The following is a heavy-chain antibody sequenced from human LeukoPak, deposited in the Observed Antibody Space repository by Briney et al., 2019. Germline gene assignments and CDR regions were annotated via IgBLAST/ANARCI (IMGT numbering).Heavy chain of an antibody. CDR2: IKSKTDGGTT. Sequence: GGSLRLSCAASGFTFSNAWMSWVRQAPGKGLEWVGRIKSKTDGGTTDYAAPVKGRFTISRDDSKNTLYLQMNSLKTEDTAVYYCTTEDPSGSYYLDAFDIWGQGTMVTVSS. D-gene: IGHD1-26*01. CDR3: TTEDPSGSYYLDAFDI. J-gene: IGHJ3*02. V-gene: IGHV3-15*01. CDR1: GFTFSNAW.